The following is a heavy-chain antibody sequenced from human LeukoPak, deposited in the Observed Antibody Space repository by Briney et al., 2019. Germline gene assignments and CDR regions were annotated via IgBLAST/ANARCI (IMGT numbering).Heavy chain of an antibody. CDR1: GGSFSSYY. CDR2: IYYSGST. CDR3: ARAPNGFSDY. D-gene: IGHD2-8*01. Sequence: SETLSLTCAVYGGSFSSYYWGWIRQPPGKGLEWIGSIYYSGSTYYNPSLKSRVTISVDTSKNQFSLKLSSVTAADTAVYYCARAPNGFSDYWGQGTLVTVSS. V-gene: IGHV4-39*07. J-gene: IGHJ4*02.